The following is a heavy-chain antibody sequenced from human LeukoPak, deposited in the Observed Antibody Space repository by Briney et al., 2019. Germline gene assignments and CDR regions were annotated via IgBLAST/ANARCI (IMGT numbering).Heavy chain of an antibody. CDR2: ISSSSSTI. CDR1: GFTFSSYS. Sequence: GGSLRLSCAASGFTFSSYSMNWVRQAPGKGLEWVSYISSSSSTIYYADSVKGRFTISRDNAKNSLYLQMNSLRAEDTAVYYCAREDYGGNNAFDIWGQGTMVTVSS. CDR3: AREDYGGNNAFDI. J-gene: IGHJ3*02. V-gene: IGHV3-48*04. D-gene: IGHD4-23*01.